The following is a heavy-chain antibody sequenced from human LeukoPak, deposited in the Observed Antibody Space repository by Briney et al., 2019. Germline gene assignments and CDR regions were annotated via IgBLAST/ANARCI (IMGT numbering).Heavy chain of an antibody. CDR3: ARGADCSGTSCYGHWFDP. Sequence: SETLSLTCTVSGASISNYYWSWIRQPPGKGLEWIGYIYYNGRTNYNPSLKSRVTISLDTSKNQFSLKLSSVTAADTAVYYCARGADCSGTSCYGHWFDPWGQGTLVTVSS. V-gene: IGHV4-59*01. CDR2: IYYNGRT. J-gene: IGHJ5*02. D-gene: IGHD2-2*01. CDR1: GASISNYY.